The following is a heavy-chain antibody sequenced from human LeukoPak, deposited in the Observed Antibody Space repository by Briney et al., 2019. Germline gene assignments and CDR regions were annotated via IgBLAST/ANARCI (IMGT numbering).Heavy chain of an antibody. Sequence: PSETLSLTCTVPGGSISGYYWSWIRQPPGKGLEWIGYIYYSGSTNYNPSLKSRVTISVDTSKNQFSLKLSSVTAADTAVYYCARGVYIAAAQYAYWGQGTLVTVSS. D-gene: IGHD6-13*01. V-gene: IGHV4-59*01. J-gene: IGHJ4*02. CDR1: GGSISGYY. CDR2: IYYSGST. CDR3: ARGVYIAAAQYAY.